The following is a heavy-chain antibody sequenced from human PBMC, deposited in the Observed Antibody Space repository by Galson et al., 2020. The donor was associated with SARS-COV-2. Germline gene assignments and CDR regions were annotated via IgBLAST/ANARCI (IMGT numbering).Heavy chain of an antibody. D-gene: IGHD3-10*01. Sequence: SETLSPTCTVSGSSISSYFWPWIRQPAGRGLEPIGRMYSSGTTNYNPPPKRRVTMSLDTSKNQFSLNLTSVTAADTAVYYCARVMPAGTKGERDAFGIWGQEAVVTVA. CDR3: ARVMPAGTKGERDAFGI. CDR1: GSSISSYF. J-gene: IGHJ3*02. CDR2: MYSSGTT. V-gene: IGHV4-4*07.